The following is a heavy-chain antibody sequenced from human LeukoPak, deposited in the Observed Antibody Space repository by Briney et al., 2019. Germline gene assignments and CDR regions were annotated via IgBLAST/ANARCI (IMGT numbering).Heavy chain of an antibody. V-gene: IGHV1-18*01. Sequence: ASVKVSCKASGYTFTSYGISWVRQAPGQGLEWMGWISAYNGNTNYAQKLQGRVTMTTDTSTSTAYMELRSLRSDGTAVYYCARIRASWGYYYYYMDVWGKGTTVTVSS. J-gene: IGHJ6*03. D-gene: IGHD7-27*01. CDR2: ISAYNGNT. CDR1: GYTFTSYG. CDR3: ARIRASWGYYYYYMDV.